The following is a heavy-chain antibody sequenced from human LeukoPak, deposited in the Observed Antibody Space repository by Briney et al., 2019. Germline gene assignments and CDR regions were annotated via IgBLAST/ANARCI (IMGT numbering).Heavy chain of an antibody. V-gene: IGHV4-59*01. Sequence: SETLSLTCTVSGGSISRYCWTWIRQPPGKGLEWIGYIFYSGTPNYNPSLKSPVTISVDTSKNQFSLKLTSVTAADTAVYYCARFWSSGWYVDYWGQGTLVTVSS. CDR2: IFYSGTP. CDR1: GGSISRYC. CDR3: ARFWSSGWYVDY. D-gene: IGHD6-19*01. J-gene: IGHJ4*02.